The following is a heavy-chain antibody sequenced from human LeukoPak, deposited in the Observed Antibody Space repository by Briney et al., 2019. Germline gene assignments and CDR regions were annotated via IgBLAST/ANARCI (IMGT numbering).Heavy chain of an antibody. Sequence: PGGSLRLSCADSGFTFDDYGMSWVPHAPGKGLEWVSGINWNGGSTGYADSVKGRFTISRDNAKNSLYLQMNSLRAEDTALYYCARDGAVVVTAKDYYYYMDVWGKGTTVTVSS. CDR2: INWNGGST. V-gene: IGHV3-20*04. D-gene: IGHD2-21*02. CDR1: GFTFDDYG. CDR3: ARDGAVVVTAKDYYYYMDV. J-gene: IGHJ6*03.